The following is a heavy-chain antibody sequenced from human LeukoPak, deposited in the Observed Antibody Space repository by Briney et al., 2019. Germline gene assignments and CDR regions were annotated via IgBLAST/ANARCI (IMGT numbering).Heavy chain of an antibody. J-gene: IGHJ6*02. CDR1: GGSFSGFY. V-gene: IGHV4-34*01. D-gene: IGHD3-10*01. CDR2: INHSGST. CDR3: ARLTQYYYGSGSYRRRLGYGMDV. Sequence: PSETLSLTCAVYGGSFSGFYWSWIRQPPGKGLEWIGEINHSGSTNYNPSLKSRVTISVDTSKNQFSLKLSSVTAADTAVYYCARLTQYYYGSGSYRRRLGYGMDVWGQGTTVTVSS.